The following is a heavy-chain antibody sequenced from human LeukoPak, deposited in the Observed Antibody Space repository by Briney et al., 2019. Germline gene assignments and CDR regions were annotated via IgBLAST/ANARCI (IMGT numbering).Heavy chain of an antibody. D-gene: IGHD6-13*01. J-gene: IGHJ4*02. CDR2: INWNGGST. V-gene: IGHV3-20*04. Sequence: PGGSLRLSCAASGFTFDDYGMCWVRQAPGKGLEWVSGINWNGGSTGYADSVKGRFTISRDNSKNTLYLQMNSLRAEDTAVYYCASPGKPVIAAASIDYWGQGTLVTVSS. CDR3: ASPGKPVIAAASIDY. CDR1: GFTFDDYG.